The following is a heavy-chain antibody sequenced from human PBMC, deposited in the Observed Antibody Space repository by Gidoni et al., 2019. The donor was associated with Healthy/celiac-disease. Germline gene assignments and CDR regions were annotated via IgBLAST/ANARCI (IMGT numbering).Heavy chain of an antibody. CDR1: GYPFSSHA. CDR3: AKDPPGSYYEPLYYFDY. D-gene: IGHD3-22*01. V-gene: IGHV3-23*01. CDR2: ISGSGGST. J-gene: IGHJ4*02. Sequence: EVQLLESGGGLVQPGGSLRLPCAASGYPFSSHAMSWVRQAPGKGLEWVSAISGSGGSTYYADAVKGRFTITRDNAKNTLYLQMNSLRAEDTAVYYCAKDPPGSYYEPLYYFDYWGQGTLVTVSS.